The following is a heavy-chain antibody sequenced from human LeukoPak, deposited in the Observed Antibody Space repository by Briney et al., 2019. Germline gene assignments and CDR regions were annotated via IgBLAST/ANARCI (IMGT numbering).Heavy chain of an antibody. CDR3: VRAAGYSGYDLGPEPLFDY. CDR1: GYSFTSYW. Sequence: GESLKISCKGSGYSFTSYWIGWVRQMPGKGLEWMGIIYPGDSDTRYSPSFQGQVTMSADTSINTAYLQWSSLKASDTAMYYCVRAAGYSGYDLGPEPLFDYWGQGTLVTVSS. J-gene: IGHJ4*02. D-gene: IGHD5-12*01. CDR2: IYPGDSDT. V-gene: IGHV5-51*01.